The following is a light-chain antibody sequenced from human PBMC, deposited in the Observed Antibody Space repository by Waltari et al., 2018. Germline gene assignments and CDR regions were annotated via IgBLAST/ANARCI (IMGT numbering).Light chain of an antibody. Sequence: EIVLTQSPGTLSLSPGERATLSCRASQSVSSSYLAWYQQKPGQAPRLLIYGASSRANGIPDRFSGSGSGTDFTLTISRLEPEDFAVYYCQQYSSSPYTFGQGT. CDR2: GAS. V-gene: IGKV3-20*01. CDR3: QQYSSSPYT. J-gene: IGKJ2*01. CDR1: QSVSSSY.